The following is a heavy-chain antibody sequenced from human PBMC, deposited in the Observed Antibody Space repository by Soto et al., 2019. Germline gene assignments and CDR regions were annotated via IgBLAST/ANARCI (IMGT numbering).Heavy chain of an antibody. Sequence: SETLSLTCTVTDGSISNFYWSWIRQPPGKGLEWIGYISSSGNTNYNPSLKSRVSISVDTSKNQFSLNLTSVTAADTGVYYCARAPMVLTRSYFDSWGQGTPVTVSS. D-gene: IGHD3-22*01. CDR2: ISSSGNT. CDR3: ARAPMVLTRSYFDS. CDR1: DGSISNFY. V-gene: IGHV4-59*01. J-gene: IGHJ4*02.